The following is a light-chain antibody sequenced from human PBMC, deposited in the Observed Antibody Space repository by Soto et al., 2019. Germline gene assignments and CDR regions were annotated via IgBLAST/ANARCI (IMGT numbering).Light chain of an antibody. Sequence: LTQPPSVSGSPGQSISISCSGTSSDVGGYNYVSWYQQHPGKAPKLMIYEVSNRPSGVSNRFSGSKSGNTASLTISGLQAEDEADYYCSSYTSSSTLVFGTGTKVTVL. CDR1: SSDVGGYNY. CDR2: EVS. CDR3: SSYTSSSTLV. V-gene: IGLV2-14*01. J-gene: IGLJ1*01.